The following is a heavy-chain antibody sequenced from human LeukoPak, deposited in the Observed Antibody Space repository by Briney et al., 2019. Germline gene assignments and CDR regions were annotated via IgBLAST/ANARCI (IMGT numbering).Heavy chain of an antibody. J-gene: IGHJ4*02. CDR2: VNPSGGST. V-gene: IGHV1-46*01. D-gene: IGHD3-10*01. Sequence: ASVKVSCKASGYTFTSYYIHWVRQAPGQGLEWMGIVNPSGGSTSYAQKFQGRVTMTRDTSTSTLYMELSSLRSGDTAVYYCARGDYYGSGSYWGANWGQETLVTVSS. CDR3: ARGDYYGSGSYWGAN. CDR1: GYTFTSYY.